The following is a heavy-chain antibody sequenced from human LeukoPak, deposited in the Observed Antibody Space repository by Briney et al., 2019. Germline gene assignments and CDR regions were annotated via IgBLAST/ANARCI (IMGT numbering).Heavy chain of an antibody. Sequence: SVKVSCKASGGTFNSYAISWVRQAPGQGLEWMGRIIPIFGIANYAQKFQGRVTITADKSTSTAYMELSSLRSEDTAVYYCARGPGAAADNPWGQGTLVTVSS. CDR2: IIPIFGIA. J-gene: IGHJ5*02. CDR1: GGTFNSYA. V-gene: IGHV1-69*10. CDR3: ARGPGAAADNP. D-gene: IGHD6-13*01.